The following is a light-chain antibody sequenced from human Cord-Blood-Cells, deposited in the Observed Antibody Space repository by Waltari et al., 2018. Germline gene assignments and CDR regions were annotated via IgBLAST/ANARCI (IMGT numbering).Light chain of an antibody. V-gene: IGLV2-14*01. J-gene: IGLJ1*01. Sequence: QSALTQPASVSGSPGQSITISCTGTSSDVGGYNYVSWYQQHPGKAPKLRIYDVSNRASGVSNRFSGSKSGNTASLTISGLQAEDEADYYCSSYTSSSTPNVFGTGTKVTVL. CDR1: SSDVGGYNY. CDR3: SSYTSSSTPNV. CDR2: DVS.